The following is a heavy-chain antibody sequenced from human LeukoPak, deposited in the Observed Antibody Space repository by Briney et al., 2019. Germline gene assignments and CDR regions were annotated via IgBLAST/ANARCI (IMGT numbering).Heavy chain of an antibody. CDR3: ARDRPAPSIAARAFDY. V-gene: IGHV3-23*01. D-gene: IGHD6-6*01. CDR1: GFTFSSYA. CDR2: ISGSGGST. Sequence: PGGSLRLSCAASGFTFSSYAMSWVRQAPGKGLEWVSAISGSGGSTYYADSVKGRFTISRDNAKNSLYLQMNSLRAEDTAVYYCARDRPAPSIAARAFDYWGQGTLVTVSS. J-gene: IGHJ4*02.